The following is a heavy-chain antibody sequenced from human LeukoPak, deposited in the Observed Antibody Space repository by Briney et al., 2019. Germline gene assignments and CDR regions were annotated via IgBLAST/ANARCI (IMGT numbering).Heavy chain of an antibody. Sequence: AGGSLRLSCSASGFTFSDYDMNWVRQAPGKGLEWVSSISYLSSHVYYGDSVKGRFSIPRDNAKNSLYLQMNSLGAEDTAIYYCGRAFPPLRTSSAGDLWGQGILVTVSS. J-gene: IGHJ4*02. V-gene: IGHV3-21*01. D-gene: IGHD3-16*01. CDR1: GFTFSDYD. CDR2: ISYLSSHV. CDR3: GRAFPPLRTSSAGDL.